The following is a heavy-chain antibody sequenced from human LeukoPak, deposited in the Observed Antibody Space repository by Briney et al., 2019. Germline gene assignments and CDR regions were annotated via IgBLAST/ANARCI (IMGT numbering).Heavy chain of an antibody. D-gene: IGHD3-16*01. J-gene: IGHJ4*02. CDR2: FYNSGSS. CDR1: GGSLSDYY. CDR3: TRGAGWLIYY. Sequence: SETLSLTCTVSGGSLSDYYRGWIRQPPGKGLEWIGYFYNSGSSTYNPSLKSRVTISVDTSKEQFSLKVNSVTAADTAVHYCTRGAGWLIYYWGQGILVTVSS. V-gene: IGHV4-59*01.